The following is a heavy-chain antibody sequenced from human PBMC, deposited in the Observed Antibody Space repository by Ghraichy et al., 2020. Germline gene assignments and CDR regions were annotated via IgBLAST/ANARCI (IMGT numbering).Heavy chain of an antibody. CDR2: TYYRSKWYH. V-gene: IGHV6-1*01. CDR3: LRVVGSGVGDY. CDR1: GDSVSSNTAA. Sequence: SQTLSLTCAISGDSVSSNTAAWYWIRQSPSRGLEWLGRTYYRSKWYHDYAISVKSRITINVDTSENQFYLQLKSVTPEDTAVYYCLRVVGSGVGDYWGQGPLVSVSS. D-gene: IGHD6-19*01. J-gene: IGHJ4*02.